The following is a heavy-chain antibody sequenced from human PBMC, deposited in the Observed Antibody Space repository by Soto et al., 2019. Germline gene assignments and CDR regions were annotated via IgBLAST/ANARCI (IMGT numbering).Heavy chain of an antibody. V-gene: IGHV5-51*01. D-gene: IGHD6-19*01. Sequence: PGESLKISCKGSGDSFNSHWIGWVRQMPGKGLEWMGIIYPIDSTTRYSPSFQGQVINSADKSISTAYLQWSSVKASDTAMYYCARRLSYSSGWDSWGQGTLVTVSS. CDR2: IYPIDSTT. CDR3: ARRLSYSSGWDS. CDR1: GDSFNSHW. J-gene: IGHJ4*02.